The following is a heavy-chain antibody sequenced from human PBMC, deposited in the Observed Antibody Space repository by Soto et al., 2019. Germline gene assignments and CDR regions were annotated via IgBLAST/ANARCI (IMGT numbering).Heavy chain of an antibody. CDR1: GGTFSNYA. CDR2: IILPFGTA. J-gene: IGHJ4*02. CDR3: ARGPDFEAYFDF. Sequence: QVQLVQSGAEVKKPGSSVKVSCRASGGTFSNYAVSWVRQAPGQGLDWMGGIILPFGTANYAQKFQGRVTITADESRVTTYMEFSSLRFEDTAVYYCARGPDFEAYFDFWGQGTLVTVSS. V-gene: IGHV1-69*12.